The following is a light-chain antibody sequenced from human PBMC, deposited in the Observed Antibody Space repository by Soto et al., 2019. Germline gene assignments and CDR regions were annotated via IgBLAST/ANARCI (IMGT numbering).Light chain of an antibody. CDR3: QQYGSSPGT. J-gene: IGKJ1*01. V-gene: IGKV3-20*01. Sequence: EIVLTQPPGSLSLSPGERATLSCRASQSVSSRSLAWYQQKPGQAPRLLISGASSRATGLPDRFSGGGSGTDFTLTITRLETEDSAAYYCQQYGSSPGTFGQGTKVDIK. CDR1: QSVSSRS. CDR2: GAS.